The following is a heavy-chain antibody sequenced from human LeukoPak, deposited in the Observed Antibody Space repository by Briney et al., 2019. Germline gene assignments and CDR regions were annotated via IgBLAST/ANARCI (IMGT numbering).Heavy chain of an antibody. CDR3: ARALYYYDSSGLPPDY. J-gene: IGHJ4*02. CDR2: IRKKANSYST. V-gene: IGHV3-72*01. CDR1: GFTFSDYY. D-gene: IGHD3-22*01. Sequence: GGSLRLSCAASGFTFSDYYIDWGRQAPGKGLEWLGRIRKKANSYSTDYAASVKGRFTISRDDSKNSAYLQMNSLKIEDTAVYYCARALYYYDSSGLPPDYWGQGTLVTVSS.